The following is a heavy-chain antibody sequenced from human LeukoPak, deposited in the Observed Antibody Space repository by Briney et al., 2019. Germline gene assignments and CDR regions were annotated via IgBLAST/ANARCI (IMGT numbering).Heavy chain of an antibody. CDR1: GGSISSSSYY. V-gene: IGHV4-39*07. Sequence: SETLSLTCTVSGGSISSSSYYWGWIRQPPGKGLEWIGSIYYSGSTYYNPSLKSRVTISVDTSKNQFSPKLSSVTAADTAVYYCARGGRWFGESEDFDYWGQGTLVTVSS. CDR2: IYYSGST. CDR3: ARGGRWFGESEDFDY. J-gene: IGHJ4*02. D-gene: IGHD3-10*01.